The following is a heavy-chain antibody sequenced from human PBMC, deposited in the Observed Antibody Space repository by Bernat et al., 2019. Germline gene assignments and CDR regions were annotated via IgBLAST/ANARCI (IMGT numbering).Heavy chain of an antibody. CDR2: ISYDGSNK. D-gene: IGHD3-16*01. Sequence: QVQLVESGGGVVQPGRSLRLSCAASGFTFSSYAMHWVRQAPGKGLEWVAVISYDGSNKYYADSVKGRFTISRDNSKNTLYLQMNSLRAEETAVYYCARGLSSHDAFDIWGQGTMVTVSS. CDR1: GFTFSSYA. CDR3: ARGLSSHDAFDI. J-gene: IGHJ3*02. V-gene: IGHV3-30-3*01.